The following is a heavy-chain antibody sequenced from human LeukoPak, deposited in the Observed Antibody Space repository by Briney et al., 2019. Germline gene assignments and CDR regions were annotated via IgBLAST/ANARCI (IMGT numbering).Heavy chain of an antibody. D-gene: IGHD3-10*01. CDR2: ISDRSSTI. CDR1: GFTFSDYS. V-gene: IGHV3-48*04. CDR3: ARVRGPTLKTCYMDA. J-gene: IGHJ6*03. Sequence: GESLRLSCGASGFTFSDYSMNWVRQAPGKGLEWVSFISDISDRSSTIHYADSVKGRFTISRDNAERSVYLQMNSLRADDTAVYYCARVRGPTLKTCYMDAWGTGTTVTASS.